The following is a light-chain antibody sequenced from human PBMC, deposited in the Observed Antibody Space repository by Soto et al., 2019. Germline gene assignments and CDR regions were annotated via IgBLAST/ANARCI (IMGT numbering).Light chain of an antibody. V-gene: IGKV3-15*01. CDR3: QQYNKWRT. CDR2: GAS. CDR1: ESVSSN. Sequence: VMTQSPAPLSVSPGERATLSCRASESVSSNLAWYQQKPGQAPRLLIYGASTRATGIPARISGSGSGTEFTLTISSLQSEDFAVYYCQQYNKWRTFGQGTKVDIK. J-gene: IGKJ1*01.